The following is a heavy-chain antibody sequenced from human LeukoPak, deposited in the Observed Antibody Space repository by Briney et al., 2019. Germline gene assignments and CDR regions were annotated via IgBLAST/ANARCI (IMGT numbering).Heavy chain of an antibody. D-gene: IGHD1-7*01. CDR1: GGSFSGYY. CDR2: INHSGST. CDR3: ARGVELELLMD. V-gene: IGHV4-34*01. J-gene: IGHJ4*02. Sequence: SETLSLTCAVYGGSFSGYYRSWIRQPPGKGLEWIGEINHSGSTNYNPSLKSRVTISVDTSKNQFSLKLSSVTAADTAVYYCARGVELELLMDWGQGTLVTVSS.